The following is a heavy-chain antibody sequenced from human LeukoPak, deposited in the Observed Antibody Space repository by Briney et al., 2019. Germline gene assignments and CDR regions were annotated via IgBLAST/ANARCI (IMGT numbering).Heavy chain of an antibody. CDR3: ATEGGSGSYYGDDAFDM. CDR1: GFSFNNTW. D-gene: IGHD3-10*01. CDR2: VKSKADDGTT. J-gene: IGHJ3*02. V-gene: IGHV3-15*01. Sequence: KPGGSLRLSCEASGFSFNNTWMSWVRQAPGKGLEWVGRVKSKADDGTTDYAAPVQGRFTISRDDSKNTLSLQMNSLKTEDTAVYYCATEGGSGSYYGDDAFDMWGQGTMVTVSS.